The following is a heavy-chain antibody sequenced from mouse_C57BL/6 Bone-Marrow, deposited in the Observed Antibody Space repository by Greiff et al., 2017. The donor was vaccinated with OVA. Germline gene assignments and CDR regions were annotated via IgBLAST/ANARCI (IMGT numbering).Heavy chain of an antibody. Sequence: VKLVESGPGLVAPSQSLSITCTVSGFSLTSYGVDWVRQSPGKGLEWLGVIWGVGSTNYNSALKSRLSISKDNSKSQVFLKMNSLQTDDTAMYYCASDHYGSSYYFDYWGQGTTLTVSS. J-gene: IGHJ2*01. V-gene: IGHV2-6*01. D-gene: IGHD1-1*01. CDR2: IWGVGST. CDR1: GFSLTSYG. CDR3: ASDHYGSSYYFDY.